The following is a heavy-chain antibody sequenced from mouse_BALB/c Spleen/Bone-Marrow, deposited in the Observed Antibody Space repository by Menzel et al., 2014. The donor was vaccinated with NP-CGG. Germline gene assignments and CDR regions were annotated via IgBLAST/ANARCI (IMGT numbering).Heavy chain of an antibody. Sequence: VQLQQSGAELMKPGASVKISCKATGYTFSSYWIEWVKQRPGHGLVWIGEILPGSGSTNYNEKFKGKATFTADTSSNTAYMQLSSLTSEDSAVYYCAREDGLWYFDVWGAGTTVTVSS. CDR2: ILPGSGST. CDR1: GYTFSSYW. D-gene: IGHD1-2*01. CDR3: AREDGLWYFDV. V-gene: IGHV1-9*01. J-gene: IGHJ1*01.